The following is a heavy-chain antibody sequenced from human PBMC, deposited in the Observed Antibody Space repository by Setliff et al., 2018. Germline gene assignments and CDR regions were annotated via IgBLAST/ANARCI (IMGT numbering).Heavy chain of an antibody. CDR2: TIPIFGLT. V-gene: IGHV1-69*05. CDR3: AREGVDTRSSTDYRYYMDV. D-gene: IGHD5-18*01. J-gene: IGHJ6*03. Sequence: SVKVSCKASGGTFSSYGISWVRQAPGQGLEWMGGTIPIFGLTNYAQKFQDRVTISTDESTSTAYMERRSLRTEDTAVYYCAREGVDTRSSTDYRYYMDVWGKGTTVTVSS. CDR1: GGTFSSYG.